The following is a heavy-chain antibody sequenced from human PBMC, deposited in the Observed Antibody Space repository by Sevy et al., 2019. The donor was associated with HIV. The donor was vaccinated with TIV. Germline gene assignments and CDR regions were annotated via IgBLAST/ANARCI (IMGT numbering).Heavy chain of an antibody. CDR1: GGSITSNNYY. V-gene: IGHV4-39*01. Sequence: SETLSRTCSVSGGSITSNNYYWGWIRQPPGKGLEWIGSIYHSGNTYYNPSLKSRVTVSVDTSRSHFSLKVTSLAASDTAVYFCASPPGYRSTYYGFSLSRTFDSWGPGTLVTVSS. CDR2: IYHSGNT. D-gene: IGHD6-19*01. CDR3: ASPPGYRSTYYGFSLSRTFDS. J-gene: IGHJ4*02.